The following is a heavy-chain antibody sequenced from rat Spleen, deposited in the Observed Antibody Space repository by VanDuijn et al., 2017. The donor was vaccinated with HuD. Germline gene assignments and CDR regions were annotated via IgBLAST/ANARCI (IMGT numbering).Heavy chain of an antibody. CDR3: ARHPTYYGFDGDWFAS. D-gene: IGHD1-9*01. CDR1: GFTFSNYY. V-gene: IGHV5-25*01. Sequence: EGQLVQSGGGSVQPGRSMKLSCAASGFTFSNYYMAWVRQAPTKGLEWVASISHTGTATYYRDSVKGRFTISRDNVESTLYLKMDSLRSEDTATYYCARHPTYYGFDGDWFASWGHGTLVTVSS. CDR2: ISHTGTAT. J-gene: IGHJ3*01.